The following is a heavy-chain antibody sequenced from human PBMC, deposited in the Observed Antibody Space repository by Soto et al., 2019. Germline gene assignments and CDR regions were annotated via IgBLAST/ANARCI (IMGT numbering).Heavy chain of an antibody. J-gene: IGHJ5*02. CDR2: IHHNGRT. CDR3: ARDQYCSGGSCVSAPFPS. V-gene: IGHV4-30-2*01. D-gene: IGHD2-15*01. Sequence: PSETLSLTCTVSGDSITSGGYFWTWIRQPPGQGLEWLGHIHHNGRTYYSPSLKSRATISMDGSNNRFSLRLTSVTAADTAVYYCARDQYCSGGSCVSAPFPSWGQGTPVTVSS. CDR1: GDSITSGGYF.